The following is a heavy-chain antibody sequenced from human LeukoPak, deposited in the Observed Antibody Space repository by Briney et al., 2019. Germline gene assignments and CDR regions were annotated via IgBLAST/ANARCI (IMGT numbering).Heavy chain of an antibody. CDR1: GFTSSSYE. V-gene: IGHV3-48*03. J-gene: IGHJ6*03. D-gene: IGHD3-10*01. CDR3: ASGSISAARTYYYYYYMDV. Sequence: PGGSLRLSCAASGFTSSSYEMNWVRQAPGKGLEWVSYISSSGSTIYYADSVKGRFTISRDNAKNSLYLQMNSLRAEDTAVYYCASGSISAARTYYYYYYMDVWGKGTTVTVSS. CDR2: ISSSGSTI.